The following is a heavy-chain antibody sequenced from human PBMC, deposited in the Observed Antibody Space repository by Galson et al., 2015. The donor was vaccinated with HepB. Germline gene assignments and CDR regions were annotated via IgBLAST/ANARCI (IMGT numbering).Heavy chain of an antibody. CDR1: GFTFSSYW. V-gene: IGHV3-7*03. Sequence: SLRLSCAASGFTFSSYWMSWVRQAPGKGLEWVANIKQDGSEKYYVDSVKGRFTISRDNAKNSLYLQMNSLRAEDTAVYYCAREGRFLEWLLGGPFDYWGQGTLVTVSP. CDR3: AREGRFLEWLLGGPFDY. D-gene: IGHD3-3*01. CDR2: IKQDGSEK. J-gene: IGHJ4*02.